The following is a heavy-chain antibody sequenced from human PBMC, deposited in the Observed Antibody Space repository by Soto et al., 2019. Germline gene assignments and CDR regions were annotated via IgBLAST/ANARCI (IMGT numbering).Heavy chain of an antibody. Sequence: PSETLSLTCTVSGGSISRGDYYWIWIRQPPGKGLEWIGYIYYSGNTYYSPSLKSRVTISVDTSKNQFSLELSSVTAADTAMYYCARDTITTGSYYYAMDVCGQGTTVTVSS. J-gene: IGHJ6*02. CDR3: ARDTITTGSYYYAMDV. CDR2: IYYSGNT. V-gene: IGHV4-30-4*01. CDR1: GGSISRGDYY. D-gene: IGHD1-1*01.